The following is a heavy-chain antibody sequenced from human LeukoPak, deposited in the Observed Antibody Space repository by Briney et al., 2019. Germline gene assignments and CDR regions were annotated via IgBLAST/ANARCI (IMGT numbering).Heavy chain of an antibody. V-gene: IGHV3-21*01. Sequence: GSLRLSCAASGFTFSSYSMNWVRQAPGKGLEWVSSISSSSSYVYYADSVKGRFTISRDNAKNSLYLQMNSLRAEDTAVYYCARDLLRSYAFDIWGQGTMVTVSS. J-gene: IGHJ3*02. CDR3: ARDLLRSYAFDI. CDR1: GFTFSSYS. CDR2: ISSSSSYV.